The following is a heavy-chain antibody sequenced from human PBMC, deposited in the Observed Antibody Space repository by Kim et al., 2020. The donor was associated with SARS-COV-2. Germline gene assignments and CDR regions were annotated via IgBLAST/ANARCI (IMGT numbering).Heavy chain of an antibody. V-gene: IGHV3-48*02. CDR3: ARDPYYYDSRYRYYFDY. CDR2: ISSSSSTI. J-gene: IGHJ4*02. D-gene: IGHD3-22*01. Sequence: GGSLRLSCAASGFTFSSYSMNWVRQAPGKGLEWVSYISSSSSTIYYADSVKGRFTISRDNAKNSLYLQMNSLRDEDTAVYYCARDPYYYDSRYRYYFDYWGQGTLVTVSS. CDR1: GFTFSSYS.